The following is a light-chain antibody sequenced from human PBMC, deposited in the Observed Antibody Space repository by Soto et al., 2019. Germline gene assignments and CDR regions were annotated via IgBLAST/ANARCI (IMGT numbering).Light chain of an antibody. Sequence: QSALTQPPSASGTPGQRVAISCSGSISNIGSYTVNWFQQLPGTAPKVLIYSNSQRPSGVPDRFSGSKSGTSASLVISGLQAEDEADYYCAAWDASLNGWLFGGGTKVTVL. CDR3: AAWDASLNGWL. J-gene: IGLJ3*02. CDR2: SNS. V-gene: IGLV1-44*01. CDR1: ISNIGSYT.